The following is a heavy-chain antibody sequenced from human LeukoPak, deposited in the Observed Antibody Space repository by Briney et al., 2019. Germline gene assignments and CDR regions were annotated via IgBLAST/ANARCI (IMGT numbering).Heavy chain of an antibody. CDR1: GFTVSSDY. Sequence: GGSLRLSCAASGFTVSSDYMSWVRQAPGKGLAWVSVIYSGGSTDYADSVKGRFTISRDNSKNTLYLQMNSLRAEDTAVYYCARGYYDYVWGSYRPFDYWGQGTLVTVSS. CDR2: IYSGGST. CDR3: ARGYYDYVWGSYRPFDY. J-gene: IGHJ4*02. V-gene: IGHV3-66*01. D-gene: IGHD3-16*02.